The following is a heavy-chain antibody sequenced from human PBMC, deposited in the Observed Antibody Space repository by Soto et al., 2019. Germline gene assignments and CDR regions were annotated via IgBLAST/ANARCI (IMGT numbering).Heavy chain of an antibody. J-gene: IGHJ4*02. CDR1: GFTFTRYS. CDR3: VRESEDLPSIFDY. Sequence: GGSLRLSYAASGFTFTRYSMNWVRQAPGKGLEWVSSISSTTNYIYYGDSMKGRFTISRDNAKNSLYLEMNSLRAEDTAVYYCVRESEDLPSIFDYWGQGTLVTVSS. CDR2: ISSTTNYI. V-gene: IGHV3-21*06.